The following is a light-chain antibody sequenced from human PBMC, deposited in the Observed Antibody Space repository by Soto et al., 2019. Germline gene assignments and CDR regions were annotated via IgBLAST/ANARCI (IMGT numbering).Light chain of an antibody. J-gene: IGKJ4*01. CDR2: EAS. CDR3: QHYISFSALT. V-gene: IGKV1-5*03. CDR1: ENIGNL. Sequence: DIQMTQSPSTLSASIGDRVTITCRASENIGNLLAWYQKKPGVAPKLLIFEASTLEPGVPSRFSGSGSGTDFTLIISGLQPDDFATYYCQHYISFSALTFGGGTTVEIK.